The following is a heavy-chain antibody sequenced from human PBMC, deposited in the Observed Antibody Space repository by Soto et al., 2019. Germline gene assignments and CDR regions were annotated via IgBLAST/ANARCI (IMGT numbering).Heavy chain of an antibody. CDR2: IQDDGGDE. CDR1: GFTFSPYW. CDR3: AGGSGWISDS. J-gene: IGHJ4*02. Sequence: EVQLVESGGGLVQPEGSLRLSCAASGFTFSPYWMSWVRQAPGKGLEWVAIIQDDGGDEHYLEAVRGRFTISIDNAKKSLYLAMDSLRVEDTAVYYCAGGSGWISDSWGQGTLVTVSS. V-gene: IGHV3-7*05. D-gene: IGHD6-19*01.